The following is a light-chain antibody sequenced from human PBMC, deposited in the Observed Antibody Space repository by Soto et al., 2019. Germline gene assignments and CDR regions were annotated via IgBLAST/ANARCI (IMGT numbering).Light chain of an antibody. Sequence: QSVLTQPASVSGSPGQSITISCTGTSSDVGGYNYVSWYQQHPGKAPKLMIYNVSNRPSGVSNRFSGSKSGNTASLTISGLQAEDEADYYCSPYXTSSSVLGTGTKVTVL. V-gene: IGLV2-14*01. CDR3: SPYXTSSSV. J-gene: IGLJ1*01. CDR2: NVS. CDR1: SSDVGGYNY.